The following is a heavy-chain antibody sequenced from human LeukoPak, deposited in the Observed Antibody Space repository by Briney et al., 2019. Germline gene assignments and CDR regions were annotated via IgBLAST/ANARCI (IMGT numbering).Heavy chain of an antibody. J-gene: IGHJ4*02. V-gene: IGHV3-23*01. Sequence: SGGSLRLSCEASGFTFNTHAMSWVRQAPGKGLEWVASVTSSGRTPYYADSVKGRLTIYRDNSKNTLYLQMNSLRGEDTAVYYCAKDRPNFYETSGSYYKIKGDFWGQGSLVTVSS. D-gene: IGHD3-10*01. CDR3: AKDRPNFYETSGSYYKIKGDF. CDR1: GFTFNTHA. CDR2: VTSSGRTP.